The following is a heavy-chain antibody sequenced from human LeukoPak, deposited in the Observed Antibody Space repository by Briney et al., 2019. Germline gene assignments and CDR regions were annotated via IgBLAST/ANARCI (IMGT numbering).Heavy chain of an antibody. CDR2: ISSSGSTI. J-gene: IGHJ4*02. Sequence: GGSLRLSCAASGFTFSDYYMSWIRQAPGKGLEWVSYISSSGSTIYYADSVKGRFTISRDNSKNTLYLQMNSLRAEDTAVYYCANTIAAAGTGVYWGQGTLVTVSS. V-gene: IGHV3-11*01. D-gene: IGHD6-13*01. CDR1: GFTFSDYY. CDR3: ANTIAAAGTGVY.